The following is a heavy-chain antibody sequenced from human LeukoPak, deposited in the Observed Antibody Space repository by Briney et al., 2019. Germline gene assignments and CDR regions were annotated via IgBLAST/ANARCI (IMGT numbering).Heavy chain of an antibody. J-gene: IGHJ6*02. CDR1: GFTFSSYG. CDR3: AKDRGIAASGRRDYGMDV. Sequence: GGSLRLSCAASGFTFSSYGMHWVRQAPGKGLEWVAVISYDGSNKYYADSVKGRFTISRDNSKNTLYLQMNSLRGEDTAVYYSAKDRGIAASGRRDYGMDVWGQGTTVTVSS. CDR2: ISYDGSNK. V-gene: IGHV3-30*18. D-gene: IGHD6-13*01.